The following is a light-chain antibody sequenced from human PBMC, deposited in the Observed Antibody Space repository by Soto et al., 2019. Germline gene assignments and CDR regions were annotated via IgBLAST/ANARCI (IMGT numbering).Light chain of an antibody. V-gene: IGLV2-11*01. Sequence: SALTHPRSVSGSPGQSVTISCTGTSSDVGGYNYVSWYQQHPGKAPKLMIYDVSKRPSGVPDRFSGSKSGNTASLTISGLQAEDEADYYCCSYAGSYTFDVFGTGTKVTVL. CDR2: DVS. CDR1: SSDVGGYNY. J-gene: IGLJ1*01. CDR3: CSYAGSYTFDV.